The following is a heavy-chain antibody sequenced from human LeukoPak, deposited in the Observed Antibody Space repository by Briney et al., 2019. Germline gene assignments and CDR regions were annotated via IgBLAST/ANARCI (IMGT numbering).Heavy chain of an antibody. CDR1: GGSISSYY. J-gene: IGHJ6*02. Sequence: SDTLSLTCTVSGGSISSYYWSWIRQPPGKGLEWIGYVYYSGSTNYNPSLKSRVTISVDTSKNQFSLKLSSVTAADTAVYYCARHKEGYGLDVWGQGTTVTVSS. V-gene: IGHV4-59*08. CDR2: VYYSGST. CDR3: ARHKEGYGLDV.